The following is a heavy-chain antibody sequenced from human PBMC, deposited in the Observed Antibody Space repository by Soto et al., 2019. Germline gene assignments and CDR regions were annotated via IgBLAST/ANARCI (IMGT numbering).Heavy chain of an antibody. D-gene: IGHD7-27*01. CDR2: INPNSGGT. V-gene: IGHV1-2*02. CDR1: GYTFTGYY. CDR3: ARVYDTVAVPLGYYGMDV. Sequence: EASVKVSCKASGYTFTGYYMHWVRQAPGQGLEWMGWINPNSGGTNYAQKFQGRVTMTRDTSISTAYMELSRLRSDDTAGYYCARVYDTVAVPLGYYGMDVWGQGTTVTVSS. J-gene: IGHJ6*02.